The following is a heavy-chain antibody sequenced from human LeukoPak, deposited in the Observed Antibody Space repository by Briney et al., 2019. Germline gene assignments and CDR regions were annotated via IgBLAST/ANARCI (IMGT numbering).Heavy chain of an antibody. CDR1: GGSISSYY. V-gene: IGHV4-59*01. D-gene: IGHD4-17*01. CDR3: ARADYGDYFDY. CDR2: IYYSGST. J-gene: IGHJ4*02. Sequence: SETLSLTCTVSGGSISSYYWSWIRQPPGKGLEWIGYIYYSGSTNYNPSLKSRVTISVDTSKNLFSLKLSSVTAADTAVYYCARADYGDYFDYWGQGTLVTVSS.